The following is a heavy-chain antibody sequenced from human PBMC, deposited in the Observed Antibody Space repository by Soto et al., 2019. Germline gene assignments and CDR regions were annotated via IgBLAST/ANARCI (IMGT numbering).Heavy chain of an antibody. CDR3: AGAFDI. CDR1: GFTLSAYN. V-gene: IGHV3-48*01. CDR2: ISSSSSTI. J-gene: IGHJ3*02. Sequence: EVQLVESGGDLVQPGGSLILSCAASGFTLSAYNMNWVRQAPGKGLEWVSYISSSSSTIYYADSVKGRFTISRDDAKNSLYLQMNSLRAEDTAVYYCAGAFDIWGQGTMVTVSS.